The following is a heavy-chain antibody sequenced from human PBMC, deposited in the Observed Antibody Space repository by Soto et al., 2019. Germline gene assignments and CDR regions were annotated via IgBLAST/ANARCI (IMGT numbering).Heavy chain of an antibody. CDR1: GGTFSSHA. CDR2: IIPIFETI. D-gene: IGHD3-10*01. J-gene: IGHJ6*02. Sequence: VASVKVSCKASGGTFSSHAISWVRQAPGQGLEWMGGIIPIFETINYAQMFQGRVTITADESTSTAYMELNSLRSEDTAVYYCATGEGVRHHPFGFTPSDYGMDVWGQGTTVTVSS. CDR3: ATGEGVRHHPFGFTPSDYGMDV. V-gene: IGHV1-69*13.